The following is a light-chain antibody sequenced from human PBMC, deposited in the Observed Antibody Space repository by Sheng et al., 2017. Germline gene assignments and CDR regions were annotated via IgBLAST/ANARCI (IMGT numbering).Light chain of an antibody. V-gene: IGLV1-51*02. Sequence: QSVLTQPPSVSAAPGQKVTISCSGSSSNIGINYVSWYQQLPGTAPKLLIYENNKRPSGIPDRFSGSKSGTSATLGITGLQTGDEADYYCGTWDSSLSGGVFGGGTKLTVL. CDR3: GTWDSSLSGGV. CDR1: SSNIGINY. J-gene: IGLJ2*01. CDR2: ENN.